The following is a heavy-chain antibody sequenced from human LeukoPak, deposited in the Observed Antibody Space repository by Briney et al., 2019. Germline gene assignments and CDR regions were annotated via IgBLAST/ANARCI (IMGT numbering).Heavy chain of an antibody. V-gene: IGHV1-69*04. CDR2: IIPILGIA. Sequence: SVKVSCKASGGTFSSYAISWVRQAPGQGLERMGRIIPILGIANYAQKFQGRVTITADKSTSTAYMELSSLRSEDTAVYYCASLDNDFWSGYYDLYFDYWGQGTLVTVSS. CDR1: GGTFSSYA. D-gene: IGHD3-3*01. CDR3: ASLDNDFWSGYYDLYFDY. J-gene: IGHJ4*02.